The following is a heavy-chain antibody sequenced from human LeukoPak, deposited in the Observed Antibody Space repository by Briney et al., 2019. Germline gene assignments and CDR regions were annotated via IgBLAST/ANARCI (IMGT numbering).Heavy chain of an antibody. CDR3: ASSSISYSGSYWFDY. J-gene: IGHJ4*02. CDR2: IYYSGST. V-gene: IGHV4-39*01. D-gene: IGHD1-26*01. CDR1: GGSISSCSYY. Sequence: PSDPLSLTCTFSGGSISSCSYYWGWIRQPPGKGLEWIGSIYYSGSTYYNPSLKSRVTISVDTSKTQFSLKLSSVTSADTAVYYCASSSISYSGSYWFDYWGQGTLVTVSS.